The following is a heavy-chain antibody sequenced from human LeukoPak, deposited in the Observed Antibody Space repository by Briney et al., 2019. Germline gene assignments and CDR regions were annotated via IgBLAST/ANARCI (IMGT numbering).Heavy chain of an antibody. J-gene: IGHJ4*02. Sequence: GWSLRLSCPASGFTVSSNYMSWVRQAPGKGLEWVSVIYSGGSTYYADSVKGRFTISRDNSKNTLYLQMNSLRAEDTAVYYCARVTTTTGFDYWGQGTLVTVSS. CDR2: IYSGGST. CDR3: ARVTTTTGFDY. D-gene: IGHD4-17*01. V-gene: IGHV3-53*01. CDR1: GFTVSSNY.